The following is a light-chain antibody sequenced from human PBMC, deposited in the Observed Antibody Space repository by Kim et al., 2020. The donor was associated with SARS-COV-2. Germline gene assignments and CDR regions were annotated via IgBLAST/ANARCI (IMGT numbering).Light chain of an antibody. J-gene: IGLJ1*01. CDR2: YYSDSDK. Sequence: CTLTSDINVSSYNTNWYQQKPGSPPRYLLYYYSDSDKGQGSGVPSRFSGSKDASANTGILLISGLQSEDEADYYCMIWPSNAYYVFGTGTKVTVL. V-gene: IGLV5-37*01. CDR1: SDINVSSYN. CDR3: MIWPSNAYYV.